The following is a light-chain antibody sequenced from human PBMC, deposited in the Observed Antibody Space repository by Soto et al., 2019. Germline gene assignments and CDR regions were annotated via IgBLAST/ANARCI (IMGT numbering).Light chain of an antibody. CDR2: SNN. CDR3: AAWDNRLNAYV. V-gene: IGLV1-44*01. Sequence: QYVLTQPPSTSGTPGQRVTISCSGSSSNIGSNTVNWYQHLPGTAPKLLIYSNNQRPSGVPDRFSGSKSGTSASLAVSGLHSEDEADYYCAAWDNRLNAYVFGIGTKVTVL. CDR1: SSNIGSNT. J-gene: IGLJ1*01.